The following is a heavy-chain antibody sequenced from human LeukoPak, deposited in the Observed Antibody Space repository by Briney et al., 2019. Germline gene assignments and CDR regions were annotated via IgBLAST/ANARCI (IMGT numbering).Heavy chain of an antibody. CDR3: ARESSGAMVYYYYGMDV. V-gene: IGHV3-21*01. CDR2: ISSSSSYI. D-gene: IGHD5-18*01. Sequence: GGSLRLSCAASGFTFSSYSMNWVRQAPGKGLEWVSSISSSSSYIYYADSVKGRFTISRDNAKNSPYLQMNSLRAEDTAVYYCARESSGAMVYYYYGMDVWGQGTTVTVSS. CDR1: GFTFSSYS. J-gene: IGHJ6*02.